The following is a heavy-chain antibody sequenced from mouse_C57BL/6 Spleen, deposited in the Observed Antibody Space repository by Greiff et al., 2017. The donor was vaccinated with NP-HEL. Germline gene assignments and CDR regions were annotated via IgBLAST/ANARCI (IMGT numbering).Heavy chain of an antibody. CDR1: GYTFTGYW. D-gene: IGHD2-3*01. CDR2: ILPGSGST. J-gene: IGHJ3*01. CDR3: AVGDGYFGGFAY. Sequence: VQLQQSGAELMKPGASVKLSCKATGYTFTGYWIEWVKQRPGHGLEWIGEILPGSGSTNYNEKFKGKATFTADTSSNTAYMQLSSLTTEDSAIDCWAVGDGYFGGFAYWGQGTLVTVSA. V-gene: IGHV1-9*01.